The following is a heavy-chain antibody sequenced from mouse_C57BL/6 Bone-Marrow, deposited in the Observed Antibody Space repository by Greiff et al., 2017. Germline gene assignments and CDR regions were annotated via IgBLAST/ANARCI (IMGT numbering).Heavy chain of an antibody. CDR1: GFNIKDDY. CDR2: IDPENGDT. Sequence: EVQLQQSGAELVRPGASVKLSCTASGFNIKDDYMHWVKQRPEQGLEWIGWIDPENGDTEYASKFQGKATITADTSYNTAYLQLSSLTSEDTAVYYCTSLIYYDYGLFAYWGQGTLVTVSA. CDR3: TSLIYYDYGLFAY. J-gene: IGHJ3*01. V-gene: IGHV14-4*01. D-gene: IGHD2-4*01.